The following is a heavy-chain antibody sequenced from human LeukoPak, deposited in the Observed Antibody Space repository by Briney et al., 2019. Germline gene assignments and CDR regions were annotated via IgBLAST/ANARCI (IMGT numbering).Heavy chain of an antibody. D-gene: IGHD6-13*01. CDR3: ATVAYGAAAGTDFDY. Sequence: ASVKVSCKASGYTFTGYYMHWVRQAPGKGLEWMGGFDPEDGETIYAQKFQGRVTMTEDTSTDTAYMELSSLRSEDTAVYYCATVAYGAAAGTDFDYWGQGTLVTVSS. V-gene: IGHV1-24*01. CDR1: GYTFTGYY. J-gene: IGHJ4*02. CDR2: FDPEDGET.